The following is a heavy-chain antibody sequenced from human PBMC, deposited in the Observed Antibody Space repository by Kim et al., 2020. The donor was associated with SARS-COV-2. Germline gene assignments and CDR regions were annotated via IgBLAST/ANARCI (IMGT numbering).Heavy chain of an antibody. V-gene: IGHV4-34*01. Sequence: SETLSLTCAVYGGSFSGYYWSWIRQPPGKGLEWIGEINHSGSTNYNPSLKSRVTISVDTSKNQFSLKLCSVTAADTAVYYCARSYYYGSGDYWGQGTLVTVSS. J-gene: IGHJ4*02. CDR2: INHSGST. D-gene: IGHD3-10*01. CDR3: ARSYYYGSGDY. CDR1: GGSFSGYY.